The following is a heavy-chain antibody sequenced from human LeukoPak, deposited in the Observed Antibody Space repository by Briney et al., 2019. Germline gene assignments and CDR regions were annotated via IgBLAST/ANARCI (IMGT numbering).Heavy chain of an antibody. CDR2: ISSNGGST. CDR1: GFTFSSYA. CDR3: ARGALGRDFDY. J-gene: IGHJ4*02. Sequence: GGSLRLSCAASGFTFSSYAMHWVRQAPGKGLEYVSAISSNGGSTYYANSVKGRFTISRDNSKNTLYLQMGSLRAEDMAVYYCARGALGRDFDYWGQGTLVTVSS. V-gene: IGHV3-64*01.